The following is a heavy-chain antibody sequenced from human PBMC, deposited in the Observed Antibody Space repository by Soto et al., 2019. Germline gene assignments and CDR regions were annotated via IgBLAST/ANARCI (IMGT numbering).Heavy chain of an antibody. V-gene: IGHV1-2*04. CDR3: ARYLYGTGTFLAKFAFDI. CDR2: INPHNGGT. Sequence: ASVKVSCKASGYTFTGYYIHWVRQAPGQRLEWMGWINPHNGGTNYAQKFQGWVTMTRDTSITTASMELSRLKSDDTAVYYGARYLYGTGTFLAKFAFDIWGQGTMVTVSS. CDR1: GYTFTGYY. J-gene: IGHJ3*02. D-gene: IGHD3-10*01.